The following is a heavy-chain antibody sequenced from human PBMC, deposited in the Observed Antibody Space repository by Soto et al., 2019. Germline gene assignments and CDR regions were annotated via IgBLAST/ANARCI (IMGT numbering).Heavy chain of an antibody. J-gene: IGHJ4*02. CDR1: GRSINSGGYC. Sequence: QVQLQESGPGPVKPSQTLSLTCTVSGRSINSGGYCWSGIRQHPGKGLDWIGCISYGGSTSYNPSLKSRVTISVDTSKNQFSLKLSSVTAADTAVYYCSRGILVWGQGTLITVSS. D-gene: IGHD5-18*01. V-gene: IGHV4-31*03. CDR3: SRGILV. CDR2: ISYGGST.